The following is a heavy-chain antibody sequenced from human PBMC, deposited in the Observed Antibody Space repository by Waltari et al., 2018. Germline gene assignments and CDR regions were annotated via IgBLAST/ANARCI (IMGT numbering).Heavy chain of an antibody. CDR3: AKDAFGNTYLDF. V-gene: IGHV3-30*02. CDR1: GFTFSNFG. J-gene: IGHJ4*02. Sequence: QVNLVESGGGVVQPGGSQRLSCAPSGFTFSNFGMHWVRQAPGKGLEWVALIWFDGSDKFYADSVRGRFTISRDNSARTLYLDMDSLRLDDTAMYYCAKDAFGNTYLDFWGQGTLVTVSS. D-gene: IGHD2-2*02. CDR2: IWFDGSDK.